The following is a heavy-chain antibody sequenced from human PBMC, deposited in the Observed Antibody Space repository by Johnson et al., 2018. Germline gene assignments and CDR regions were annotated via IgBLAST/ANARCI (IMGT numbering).Heavy chain of an antibody. Sequence: VQLQESGGGLVQXGGSXRLXCVASGFTFSSYWMTWVRQAPGKGLAWVANIKQDASEKNYVGSVNGRFTISRANGDSSLFLLMNSLRAEDTAVYYCARGITADSWGQGTLVTVSS. CDR1: GFTFSSYW. CDR3: ARGITADS. D-gene: IGHD1-14*01. V-gene: IGHV3-7*01. J-gene: IGHJ4*02. CDR2: IKQDASEK.